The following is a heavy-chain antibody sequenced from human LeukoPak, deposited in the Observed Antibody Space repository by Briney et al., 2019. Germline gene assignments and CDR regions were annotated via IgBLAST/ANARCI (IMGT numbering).Heavy chain of an antibody. V-gene: IGHV1-2*02. Sequence: ASVKVSCKASGGTFSSYAISWVRQAPGQGLEWMGWINPNSGGTNYAQKFQGRVTMTRDTSISTAYYMELSRLRSDDTAVFYCARSDRSGSLDYWGQGTLVTVSS. CDR1: GGTFSSYA. CDR3: ARSDRSGSLDY. J-gene: IGHJ4*02. CDR2: INPNSGGT. D-gene: IGHD6-19*01.